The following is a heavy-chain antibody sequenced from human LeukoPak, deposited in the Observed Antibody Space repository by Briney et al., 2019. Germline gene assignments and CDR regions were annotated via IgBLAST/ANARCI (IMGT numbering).Heavy chain of an antibody. CDR3: ARASGKGLDYYCYGMDV. D-gene: IGHD3-10*01. Sequence: GGSLRLSCAASGFTFDDYGMSWVRQAPGKGLEWVSGINWNGGSTGYADSVKGRFTISRDNAKNSLYLQMNSLRAEDTALYHCARASGKGLDYYCYGMDVWGQGTTVTVSS. V-gene: IGHV3-20*01. CDR2: INWNGGST. CDR1: GFTFDDYG. J-gene: IGHJ6*02.